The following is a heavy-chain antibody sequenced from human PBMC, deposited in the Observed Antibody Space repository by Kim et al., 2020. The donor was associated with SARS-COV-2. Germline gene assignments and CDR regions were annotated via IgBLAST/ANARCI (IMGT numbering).Heavy chain of an antibody. Sequence: GGSLRLSCAASGFTFGDYAMHWVRQAPGKGLEWVSGISWNSGSIGYADSVKGRFTISRDNAKNSLYLQMNSLRAEDTALYYCAKDIQSVQQLGQFDAFDIWGQGTMVTVSS. V-gene: IGHV3-9*01. D-gene: IGHD6-13*01. CDR3: AKDIQSVQQLGQFDAFDI. CDR2: ISWNSGSI. CDR1: GFTFGDYA. J-gene: IGHJ3*02.